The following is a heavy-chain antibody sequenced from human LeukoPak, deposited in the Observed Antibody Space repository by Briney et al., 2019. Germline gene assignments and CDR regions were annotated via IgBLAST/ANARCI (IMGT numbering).Heavy chain of an antibody. D-gene: IGHD6-13*01. CDR3: ARVTYSSSWYGNNYYYYYGMDV. CDR2: ISSSISTI. V-gene: IGHV3-48*01. Sequence: PGGALRLSCAASGVTFSSYSMNSVRQAPGKGLEWVSYISSSISTIYDADSVKGRFTISRDNDKNSLYLQMNSLRAEDTAVYYCARVTYSSSWYGNNYYYYYGMDVWGQGTTVTVSS. CDR1: GVTFSSYS. J-gene: IGHJ6*02.